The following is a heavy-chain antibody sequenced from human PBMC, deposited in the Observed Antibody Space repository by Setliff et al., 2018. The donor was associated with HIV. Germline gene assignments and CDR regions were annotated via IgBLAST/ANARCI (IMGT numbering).Heavy chain of an antibody. CDR3: ARGATAHGYYYMDV. J-gene: IGHJ6*03. CDR2: IIPIFGTP. V-gene: IGHV1-69*13. Sequence: SVKFSCKASGGTFSSYGISWVRQAPGQGLEWMGGIIPIFGTPNYAQKFQDRVTITADESTTTAYMELSSLRSEDTGVYYCARGATAHGYYYMDVWGKGTAVTVSS. D-gene: IGHD1-26*01. CDR1: GGTFSSYG.